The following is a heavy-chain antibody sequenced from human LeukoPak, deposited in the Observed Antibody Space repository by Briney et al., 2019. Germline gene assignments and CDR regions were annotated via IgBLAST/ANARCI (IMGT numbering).Heavy chain of an antibody. J-gene: IGHJ4*02. CDR3: ARADYGGNSDFHY. V-gene: IGHV3-74*01. D-gene: IGHD4-23*01. CDR1: GFTFSTYW. Sequence: GGSLRLSCAASGFTFSTYWMHWVRQAPGKGLVWVSRISSDGSIAINADSVEGRFTVSKDNAKNTLYLQMNSLRVEDTAVYYCARADYGGNSDFHYWGQGTLVTVSS. CDR2: ISSDGSIA.